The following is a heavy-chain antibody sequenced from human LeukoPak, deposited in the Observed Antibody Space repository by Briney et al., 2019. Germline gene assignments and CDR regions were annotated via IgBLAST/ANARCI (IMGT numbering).Heavy chain of an antibody. CDR3: ARDRARGNSNPFFDY. CDR2: IYHSGST. CDR1: GGSISSSNW. Sequence: PSETLSLTCAVSGGSISSSNWWSWVRPPPRKGLEWIGEIYHSGSTNYNPSLKSRVTISVDTSKNQFSLKLSSVTAADTAVYYCARDRARGNSNPFFDYWGQGTLVTVSS. D-gene: IGHD4-11*01. V-gene: IGHV4-4*02. J-gene: IGHJ4*02.